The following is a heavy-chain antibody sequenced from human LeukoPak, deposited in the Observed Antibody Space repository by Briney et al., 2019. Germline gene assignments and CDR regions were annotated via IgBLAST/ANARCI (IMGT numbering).Heavy chain of an antibody. D-gene: IGHD5-18*01. Sequence: SETLSLTCTVSGGSISSSSYYWGWIRQPPGKGLEWIGSIYYSGSTYYNPSLKSRVTISVDTSKNQFSLKLSSVTAADTAVYYCARGIQLWNHWGQGTLVTVSS. CDR3: ARGIQLWNH. V-gene: IGHV4-39*01. CDR1: GGSISSSSYY. CDR2: IYYSGST. J-gene: IGHJ5*02.